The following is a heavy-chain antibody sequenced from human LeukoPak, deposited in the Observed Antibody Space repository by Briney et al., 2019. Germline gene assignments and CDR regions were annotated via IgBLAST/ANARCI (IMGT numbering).Heavy chain of an antibody. D-gene: IGHD4-23*01. CDR3: ARALPLPFEPIRPSYDYGGNSPPYSFDY. V-gene: IGHV4-30-2*01. CDR1: GVSISSGDDY. CDR2: IYHSGST. J-gene: IGHJ4*02. Sequence: PSETLPLTCTVSGVSISSGDDYWSWIRQPPGKGPEWIGYIYHSGSTYYNPSLKSRVTISVDRSKNQFSLKLSSVTAADTAVYYCARALPLPFEPIRPSYDYGGNSPPYSFDYWGQGTLVTVSS.